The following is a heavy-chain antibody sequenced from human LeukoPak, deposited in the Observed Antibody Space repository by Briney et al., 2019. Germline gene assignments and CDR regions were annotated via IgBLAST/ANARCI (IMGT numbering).Heavy chain of an antibody. V-gene: IGHV3-7*01. CDR1: GFTLSSYW. D-gene: IGHD6-19*01. J-gene: IGHJ6*03. CDR2: IKQDGSEK. CDR3: ARVGSGWMIRIRDYYYYYYMDV. Sequence: PGGSLRLSCAASGFTLSSYWMSWVRQAPGKGLEWVANIKQDGSEKYYVDSVKGRFTISRDNAKNSLYLQMNSLRAEDTAVYYCARVGSGWMIRIRDYYYYYYMDVWGKGTTVTVSS.